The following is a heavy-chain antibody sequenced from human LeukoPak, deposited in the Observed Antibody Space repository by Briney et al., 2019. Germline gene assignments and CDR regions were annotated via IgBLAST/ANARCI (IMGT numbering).Heavy chain of an antibody. Sequence: GGSLRLSCAASGFTFSSYWMHWVRQAPGKGLVWVLRINSDGSSTSYADSVKGRFTISRDNAKNTLYLQMNSLRAEDTAVYYCARGPGYYDSSGYPAWYYGMDVWGQGTTVTVSS. D-gene: IGHD3-22*01. V-gene: IGHV3-74*01. CDR1: GFTFSSYW. CDR2: INSDGSST. J-gene: IGHJ6*02. CDR3: ARGPGYYDSSGYPAWYYGMDV.